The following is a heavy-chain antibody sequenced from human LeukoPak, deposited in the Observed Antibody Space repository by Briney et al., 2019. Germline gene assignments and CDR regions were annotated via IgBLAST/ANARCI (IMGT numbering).Heavy chain of an antibody. CDR3: VKDNPLDY. D-gene: IGHD1-14*01. CDR1: GFTFSDYY. CDR2: IRYDGNNK. J-gene: IGHJ4*02. Sequence: GGSLRLSCAASGFTFSDYYMNWVRQAPGKGLDWVAFIRYDGNNKLYADSVKGRFTISRDNSKNTLYLHINSLRAEDTAVYYCVKDNPLDYWGQGTLVIVSS. V-gene: IGHV3-30*02.